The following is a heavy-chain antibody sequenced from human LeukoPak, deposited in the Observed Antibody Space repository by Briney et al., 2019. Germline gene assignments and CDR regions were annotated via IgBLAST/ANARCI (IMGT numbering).Heavy chain of an antibody. Sequence: GASVKVSCKASGYTFTSYYMHWVRQAPGQGLEWMGIINPSGGSTSYAQKFQGRVTMTRDTSTSTVYMELSSLRSEDTAVYYCARDVVAAAGTHYFDYWGQGTLVTVSS. CDR1: GYTFTSYY. J-gene: IGHJ4*02. CDR3: ARDVVAAAGTHYFDY. V-gene: IGHV1-46*01. CDR2: INPSGGST. D-gene: IGHD6-13*01.